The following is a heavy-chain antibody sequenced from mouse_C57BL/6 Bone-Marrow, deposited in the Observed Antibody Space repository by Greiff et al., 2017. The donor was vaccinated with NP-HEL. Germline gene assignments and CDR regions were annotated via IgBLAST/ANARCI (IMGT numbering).Heavy chain of an antibody. V-gene: IGHV5-15*01. J-gene: IGHJ3*01. CDR1: GFTFSDYG. CDR3: ARTDGSSAWFAY. D-gene: IGHD1-1*01. Sequence: DVKLVESGGGLVQPGGSLKLSCAASGFTFSDYGMAWVRQAPRQGPEWVAFISNLAYSIYYADTVTGRFTISRENAKNTLYLEMSSLRSEDTAMYYCARTDGSSAWFAYWGQGTLVTVSA. CDR2: ISNLAYSI.